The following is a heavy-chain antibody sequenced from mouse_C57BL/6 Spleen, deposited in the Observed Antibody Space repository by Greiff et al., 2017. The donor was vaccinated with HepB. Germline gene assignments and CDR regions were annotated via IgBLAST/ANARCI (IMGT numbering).Heavy chain of an antibody. V-gene: IGHV3-8*01. CDR2: ISYSGST. CDR3: ARRRNYYGSSYGDAMDY. Sequence: VQLKESGPGLAKPSQTLSLTCSVTGYSITSDYWNWIRKFPGNKLEYMGYISYSGSTYYNPSLKSRISITRDTSKTQYYLQLNSVTTEDTATYYGARRRNYYGSSYGDAMDYWGQGTSGTVSS. J-gene: IGHJ4*01. D-gene: IGHD1-1*01. CDR1: GYSITSDY.